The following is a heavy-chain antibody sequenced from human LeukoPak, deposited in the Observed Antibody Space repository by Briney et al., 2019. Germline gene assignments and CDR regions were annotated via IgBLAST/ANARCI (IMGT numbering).Heavy chain of an antibody. CDR3: ANLGGSSGFK. CDR1: GVTFSSYA. J-gene: IGHJ4*02. V-gene: IGHV3-23*01. D-gene: IGHD1-26*01. Sequence: GGSLRLSCAASGVTFSSYAVSWVRQAPGKGLEWVSSISASGGSTYYADSVKGRFTISRDNSKNTLYLQLNSLRAEDTAVYYCANLGGSSGFKWGQGTLITVSS. CDR2: ISASGGST.